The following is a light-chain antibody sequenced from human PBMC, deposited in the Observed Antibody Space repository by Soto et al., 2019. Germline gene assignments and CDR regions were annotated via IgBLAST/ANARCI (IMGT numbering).Light chain of an antibody. J-gene: IGKJ3*01. CDR2: KVS. CDR3: MQDKYWPFS. CDR1: QSLVYSDGDTF. Sequence: DVVLTQSPLFLPVTLGQPASISCRSSQSLVYSDGDTFLSWFQQRPGQSPRRLIYKVSNRDTGVPVRFSGSGSGTDFTLKISRVEAEDVAVYFCMQDKYWPFSFGPGTKVDIK. V-gene: IGKV2-30*01.